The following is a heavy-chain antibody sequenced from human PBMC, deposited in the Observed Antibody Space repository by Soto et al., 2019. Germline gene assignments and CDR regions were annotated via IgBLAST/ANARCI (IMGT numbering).Heavy chain of an antibody. Sequence: SVKVSCKASGGTFSSYAISWVRQAPGQGLEWMGGIIPIFGTANYAQKFQGRVTITADESTSTAYMELSSLRSEDTAVYYCARDLINSSGPRDYYYGMDVWGQGTKVTVSS. D-gene: IGHD6-19*01. CDR3: ARDLINSSGPRDYYYGMDV. CDR2: IIPIFGTA. J-gene: IGHJ6*02. V-gene: IGHV1-69*13. CDR1: GGTFSSYA.